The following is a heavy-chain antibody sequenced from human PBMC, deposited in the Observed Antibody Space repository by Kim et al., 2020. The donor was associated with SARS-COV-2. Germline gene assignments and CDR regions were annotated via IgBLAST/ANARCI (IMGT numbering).Heavy chain of an antibody. CDR2: IRYTGNT. V-gene: IGHV4-59*08. Sequence: SETLSLTCSVSGDSISGYYWGWIRLPPGRRPEWIASIRYTGNTDSLNYYNPSLKNRATVSLDASTSQLSLSLTAVTAAGTAVYYCARHGPHHTGYEARFASGGRGALVSISS. CDR3: ARHGPHHTGYEARFAS. J-gene: IGHJ4*02. CDR1: GDSISGYY. D-gene: IGHD2-15*01.